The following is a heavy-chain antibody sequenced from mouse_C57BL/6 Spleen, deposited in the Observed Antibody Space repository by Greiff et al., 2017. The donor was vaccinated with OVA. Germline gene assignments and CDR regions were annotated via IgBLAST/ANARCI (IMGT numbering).Heavy chain of an antibody. Sequence: VQLQQPGAELVRPGSSVKLSCKASGYTFTSYWMDWVKQRPGQGLEWIGNIYPSDSETHYNQKFKDKATLTVDKSSSTAYMQLSSLTSEDSAVYYCARGAPVVAEGNFDYWGQGTTLTVSS. CDR3: ARGAPVVAEGNFDY. CDR1: GYTFTSYW. V-gene: IGHV1-61*01. D-gene: IGHD1-1*01. J-gene: IGHJ2*01. CDR2: IYPSDSET.